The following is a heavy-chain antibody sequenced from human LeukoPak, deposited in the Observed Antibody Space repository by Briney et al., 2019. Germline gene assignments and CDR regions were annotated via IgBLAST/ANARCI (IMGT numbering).Heavy chain of an antibody. CDR2: IYYSGSS. CDR1: GGSISGYH. V-gene: IGHV4-59*01. J-gene: IGHJ6*03. Sequence: PSETLSLTCNVSGGSISGYHWSWIRQPPGKGLEWLGYIYYSGSSNYNPSLKSRVTMSADTSKNQFSLKLSSVTAADTAVYYCARVPRSYYYYYYMDVWGKGITVTVSS. CDR3: ARVPRSYYYYYYMDV.